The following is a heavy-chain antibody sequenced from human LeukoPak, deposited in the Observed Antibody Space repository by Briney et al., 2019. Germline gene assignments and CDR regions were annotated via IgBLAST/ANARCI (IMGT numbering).Heavy chain of an antibody. D-gene: IGHD3-22*01. CDR2: ISTYNTNT. J-gene: IGHJ4*02. CDR1: GYTFSSYG. V-gene: IGHV1-18*04. Sequence: ASVKVSCKASGYTFSSYGISWVRQAPGQGLEWMGWISTYNTNTHYAQKFQGRVIMTTDTAASTAYVELRSLRSDDTAVYYCARGSYYYDSSGYDYWGQGTLVTVSS. CDR3: ARGSYYYDSSGYDY.